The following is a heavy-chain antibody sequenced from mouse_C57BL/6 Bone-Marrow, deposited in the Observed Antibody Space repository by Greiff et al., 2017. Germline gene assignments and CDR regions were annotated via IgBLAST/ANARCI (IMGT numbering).Heavy chain of an antibody. CDR3: TRSRDYSYYFDY. CDR2: IYPGNSDT. Sequence: VQLQQSGTVLARPGASVKMSCKTSGYTFTSYWMHWVKQRPGQGLEWIGAIYPGNSDTSYNQKFKGKAKLTAVTSASTAYMELSSLTNEDSAVYYCTRSRDYSYYFDYWGQGTTLTVSS. V-gene: IGHV1-5*01. CDR1: GYTFTSYW. D-gene: IGHD1-1*01. J-gene: IGHJ2*01.